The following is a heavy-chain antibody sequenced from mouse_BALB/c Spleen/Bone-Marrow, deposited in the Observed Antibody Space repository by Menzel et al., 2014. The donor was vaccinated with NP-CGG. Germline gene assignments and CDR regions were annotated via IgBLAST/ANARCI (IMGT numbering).Heavy chain of an antibody. Sequence: DVKLVESGGGLVQPGGSLRLSCATSGFTFXDYYMNWVRQPPGKALEWLGFIRNKANGYTTEYSASVKGRFTISRGNSQNILYLQMNTLRAEDSATYYCARDKGRVFFDYWGQGTTLTVSS. J-gene: IGHJ2*01. CDR3: ARDKGRVFFDY. CDR2: IRNKANGYTT. V-gene: IGHV7-3*02. CDR1: GFTFXDYY.